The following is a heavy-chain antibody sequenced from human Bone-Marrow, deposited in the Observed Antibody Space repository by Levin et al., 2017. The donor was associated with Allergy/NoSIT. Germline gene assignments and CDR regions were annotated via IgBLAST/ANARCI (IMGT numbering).Heavy chain of an antibody. CDR1: GFSFSTYG. CDR2: ISYDGNDE. D-gene: IGHD3-22*01. CDR3: AKGHYYDTRGSYSYLEY. V-gene: IGHV3-30*18. Sequence: GESLKISCAASGFSFSTYGMQWVRQAPGKGLEWVAVISYDGNDEYYADSVKGRFTISRDNSRNILYLQMDSLRAEDTAVYYCAKGHYYDTRGSYSYLEYWGQGTRVTVSS. J-gene: IGHJ4*02.